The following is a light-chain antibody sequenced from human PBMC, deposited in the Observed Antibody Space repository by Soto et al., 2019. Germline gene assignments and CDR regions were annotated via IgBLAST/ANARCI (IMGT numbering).Light chain of an antibody. CDR1: QSVSSY. CDR3: QQYCSSPFT. J-gene: IGKJ1*01. V-gene: IGKV3-20*01. Sequence: EIVMTQSPATLSLSPGDRATLSCRASQSVSSYLAWYQQKPGQAPRLLIYDASTGDTGIPVRFSGSGSGTDFTLTISRLEPEDFAVYYCQQYCSSPFTFGQGTRVDIK. CDR2: DAS.